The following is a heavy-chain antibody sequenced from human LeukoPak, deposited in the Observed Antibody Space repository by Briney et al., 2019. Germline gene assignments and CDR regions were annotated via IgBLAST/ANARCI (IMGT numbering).Heavy chain of an antibody. CDR3: ARGGDSWSGYIDY. D-gene: IGHD3-3*01. V-gene: IGHV1-18*01. Sequence: ASVKAYCKASGYTFNSYGISWARQAPGQGLEWMGWISAYNGNTNYAQKLQGRVTMTTDTSTSTAYMELRSLRFDDRAVFYCARGGDSWSGYIDYWGQGALVTVSS. J-gene: IGHJ4*02. CDR2: ISAYNGNT. CDR1: GYTFNSYG.